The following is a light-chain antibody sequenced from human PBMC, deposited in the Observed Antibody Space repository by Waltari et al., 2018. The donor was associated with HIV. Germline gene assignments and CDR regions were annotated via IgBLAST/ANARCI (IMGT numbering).Light chain of an antibody. Sequence: SYELTQPPSVSVSPGQTARITCSGDALPKKYAYWYQQKSGQAPVLVIYEDSKRPSGIPDRLSGSISWTMATLTISGAQVEDSADYYCYSTGSSGNPRVFGGGTKLTVL. V-gene: IGLV3-10*01. CDR2: EDS. CDR3: YSTGSSGNPRV. CDR1: ALPKKY. J-gene: IGLJ3*02.